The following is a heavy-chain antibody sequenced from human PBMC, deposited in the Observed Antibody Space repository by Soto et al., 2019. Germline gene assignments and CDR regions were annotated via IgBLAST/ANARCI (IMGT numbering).Heavy chain of an antibody. D-gene: IGHD6-19*01. Sequence: QDQLVQSGVEVKKPGASVKVSCKASGYSFTNYGITWVRQAPGQGFEWMGWISAYNGNTNYAQKFQGRKTMTTDASTSTDYLELGRLRSDDTAVYYCARDRGVAPPVAGNTHYYYYMDVWGKGTTVTVSS. CDR2: ISAYNGNT. V-gene: IGHV1-18*01. CDR3: ARDRGVAPPVAGNTHYYYYMDV. CDR1: GYSFTNYG. J-gene: IGHJ6*03.